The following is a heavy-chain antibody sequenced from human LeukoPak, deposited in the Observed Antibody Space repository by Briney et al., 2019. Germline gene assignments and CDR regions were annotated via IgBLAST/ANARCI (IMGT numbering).Heavy chain of an antibody. J-gene: IGHJ6*03. V-gene: IGHV3-15*01. CDR2: IKSKTDGGTT. D-gene: IGHD6-6*01. CDR3: TTISSSSRYYYYYMDV. CDR1: GFTFSSYA. Sequence: GRSLRLSCAASGFTFSSYAMHWVRQAPGKGLEWVGRIKSKTDGGTTDYAAPVKGRFTISRDDSKNTLYLQMNSLKTEDTAVYYCTTISSSSRYYYYYMDVWGKGTTVTVSS.